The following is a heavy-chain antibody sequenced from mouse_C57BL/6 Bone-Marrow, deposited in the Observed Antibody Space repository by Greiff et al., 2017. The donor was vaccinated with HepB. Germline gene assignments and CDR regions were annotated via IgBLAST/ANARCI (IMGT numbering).Heavy chain of an antibody. CDR1: GYTFTSYW. Sequence: QVQLQQPGAELVKPGASVKLSCKASGYTFTSYWMQWVKQRPGQGLEWIGEIDPSDSYTNYNQKFKGKATLTVDTSSSTAYMQLSSLTSEDSAVYYCARGVYGNSADYAMDYWGQGTSVTVSS. CDR2: IDPSDSYT. D-gene: IGHD2-1*01. J-gene: IGHJ4*01. CDR3: ARGVYGNSADYAMDY. V-gene: IGHV1-50*01.